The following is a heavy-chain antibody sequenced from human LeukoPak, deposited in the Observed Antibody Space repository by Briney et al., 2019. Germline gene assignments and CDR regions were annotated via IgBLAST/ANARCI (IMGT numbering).Heavy chain of an antibody. V-gene: IGHV1-8*01. CDR1: GYTFTSYD. J-gene: IGHJ4*02. CDR3: ARGFSDSSGYYRLYYFDY. Sequence: GASVKVSCKASGYTFTSYDISWVRQATGQGLEWMGWMNPNSGNTGYAQKFQGRVTMTRNTSISTAYMELSSLRSEDTAVYYCARGFSDSSGYYRLYYFDYWGQGTLVTVSS. D-gene: IGHD3-22*01. CDR2: MNPNSGNT.